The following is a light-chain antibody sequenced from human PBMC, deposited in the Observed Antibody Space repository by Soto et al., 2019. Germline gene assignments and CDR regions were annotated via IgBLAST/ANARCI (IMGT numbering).Light chain of an antibody. CDR3: SSYTSSSTSYV. CDR1: SSAVGGYNY. J-gene: IGLJ1*01. CDR2: DVS. V-gene: IGLV2-14*01. Sequence: QSVLTQPASVSGSPGQSITISCTGTSSAVGGYNYVSWYQQHPGKAPKLMIYDVSNRPSGVSNRFSGSKSGNTASLTISGRQAEDEADYYCSSYTSSSTSYVFGTGTKLTVL.